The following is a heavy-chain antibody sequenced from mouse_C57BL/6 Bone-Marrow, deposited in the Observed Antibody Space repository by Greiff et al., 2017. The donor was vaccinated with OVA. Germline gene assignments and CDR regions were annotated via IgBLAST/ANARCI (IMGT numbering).Heavy chain of an antibody. D-gene: IGHD1-1*01. CDR3: ARGDYYGSSWYFDV. J-gene: IGHJ1*03. Sequence: VQLQQPGAELVKPGASVKLSCKASGYTFTSYWMHWVKQRPGQGLEWIGMIHPNSGSTNYNEKFKGKATLTADKSSSTAYMELRSLTSEDSAVYFCARGDYYGSSWYFDVWGTGTTVTVSS. CDR1: GYTFTSYW. CDR2: IHPNSGST. V-gene: IGHV1-64*01.